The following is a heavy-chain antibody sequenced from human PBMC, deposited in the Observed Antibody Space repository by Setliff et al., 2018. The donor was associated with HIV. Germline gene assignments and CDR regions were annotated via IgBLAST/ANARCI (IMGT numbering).Heavy chain of an antibody. J-gene: IGHJ1*01. CDR3: AGGAYLYADRHQAEYFQH. CDR2: ITYDGSNK. V-gene: IGHV3-30*03. Sequence: PGGSLRLSCATSGFNVNSHYMHWVRQAPGKGLEWVAVITYDGSNKYYADSVNGRFTISRDNSKNTLSLQINSLRGEDTAVYYCAGGAYLYADRHQAEYFQHWGQGTLVTVSS. CDR1: GFNVNSHY. D-gene: IGHD4-17*01.